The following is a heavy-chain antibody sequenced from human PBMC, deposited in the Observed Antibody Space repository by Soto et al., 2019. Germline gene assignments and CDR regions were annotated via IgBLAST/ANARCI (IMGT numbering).Heavy chain of an antibody. CDR3: AKGSASSRPYYLDY. J-gene: IGHJ4*02. D-gene: IGHD6-6*01. CDR1: EFTFSSYV. CDR2: ISGSGGST. Sequence: EVQLLESGGGLVQPGGSLRLSCAASEFTFSSYVMSWVRQAPGKGLEWVSAISGSGGSTYYADSVKGRFTMSRDNSKITLYLQMNSLRAKDTAVYYCAKGSASSRPYYLDYWGQGTLVTVSS. V-gene: IGHV3-23*01.